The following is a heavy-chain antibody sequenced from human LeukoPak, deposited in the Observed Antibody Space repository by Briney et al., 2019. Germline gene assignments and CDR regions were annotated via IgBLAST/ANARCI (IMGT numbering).Heavy chain of an antibody. CDR2: ISYSRTT. CDR1: DDSINSSRWY. D-gene: IGHD2-15*01. CDR3: ARGTNTLHFDS. J-gene: IGHJ4*02. Sequence: SETLSLTCSVSDDSINSSRWYWGWIRQPPGKGLEWIGIISYSRTTSYNPSLKSRVTMSTDTSKQFSLKLSSVTAADTAVYFCARGTNTLHFDSWGQGALVTVSS. V-gene: IGHV4-39*07.